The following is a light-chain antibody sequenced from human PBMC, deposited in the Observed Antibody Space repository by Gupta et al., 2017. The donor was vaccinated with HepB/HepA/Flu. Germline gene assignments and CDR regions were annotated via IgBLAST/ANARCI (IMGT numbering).Light chain of an antibody. CDR1: SSDVGGYNY. Sequence: QSALTQPRSVSGSPGQSVTISCTGTSSDVGGYNYVSWYQQHPGKAPKLMIYDVTRRPSGVPDRFSGSKSGNTASLNXSXLQAEDXADYYCCAYGGRETLVFGGGTKLTVL. V-gene: IGLV2-11*01. J-gene: IGLJ2*01. CDR3: CAYGGRETLV. CDR2: DVT.